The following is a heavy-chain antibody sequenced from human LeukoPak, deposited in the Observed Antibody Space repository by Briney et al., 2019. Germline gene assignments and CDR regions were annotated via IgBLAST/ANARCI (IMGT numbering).Heavy chain of an antibody. D-gene: IGHD6-19*01. CDR2: INHSGST. Sequence: SETLSLTCAVYGGSFSGYYWSWIRQPPGKGLEWIGEINHSGSTNYNPSLKSRVTISVDTSKNQFSLQLNSVTPEDTAVYYCARDQVAGLFDYWGQGTLVNVSS. J-gene: IGHJ4*02. V-gene: IGHV4-34*01. CDR1: GGSFSGYY. CDR3: ARDQVAGLFDY.